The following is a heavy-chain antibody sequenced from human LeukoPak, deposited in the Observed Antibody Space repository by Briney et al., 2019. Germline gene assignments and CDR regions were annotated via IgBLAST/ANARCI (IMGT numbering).Heavy chain of an antibody. Sequence: GESLKISCKGSGYSINNYWIGWVRQMPGKGLEWMGIIYPGDSDTRYSPSFQGQVTISADKSISTAYLQWSSLKASDTAMYYCARGSTSPLNNWFDPWGQGTLVTVSS. CDR2: IYPGDSDT. CDR1: GYSINNYW. CDR3: ARGSTSPLNNWFDP. J-gene: IGHJ5*02. V-gene: IGHV5-51*01. D-gene: IGHD2-2*01.